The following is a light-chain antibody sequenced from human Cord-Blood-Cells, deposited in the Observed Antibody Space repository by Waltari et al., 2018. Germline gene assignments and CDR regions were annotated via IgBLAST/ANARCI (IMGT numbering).Light chain of an antibody. J-gene: IGLJ2*01. CDR1: SSDVGSYNL. CDR3: CSYAGSSTLV. CDR2: EGS. Sequence: QSALTQPASVSGSPGQSITIPRTGPSSDVGSYNLVPWYQQHPGKAPKLMIYEGSKRPSGVSKRFSGSKSGNTASLTISGLQAEDEADYYCCSYAGSSTLVFGGGTKLTVL. V-gene: IGLV2-23*01.